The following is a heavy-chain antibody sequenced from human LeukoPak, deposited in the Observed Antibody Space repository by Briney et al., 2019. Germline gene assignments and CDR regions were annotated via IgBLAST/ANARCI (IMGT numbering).Heavy chain of an antibody. CDR2: IWYDGSNK. Sequence: GRSLRLSCAAPGFTFSSYGMHWVRQAPGKGLEWVAVIWYDGSNKYYADSVKGRFTISRDNSKNTLYLQMNSLRAEDTAVYYCARDYYYGSGSYVDYWGQGTLVTVSS. CDR1: GFTFSSYG. V-gene: IGHV3-33*01. J-gene: IGHJ4*02. D-gene: IGHD3-10*01. CDR3: ARDYYYGSGSYVDY.